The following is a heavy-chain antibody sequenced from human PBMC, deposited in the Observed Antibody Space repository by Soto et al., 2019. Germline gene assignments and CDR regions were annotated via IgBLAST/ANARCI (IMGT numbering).Heavy chain of an antibody. CDR3: AKVYDSSGYYPFWDAFDI. D-gene: IGHD3-22*01. V-gene: IGHV3-30*18. J-gene: IGHJ3*02. CDR2: ISYDGSNK. CDR1: GFTFSSYV. Sequence: GGALRLSSAASGFTFSSYVMHWVRQSPGKGLEWVAVISYDGSNKYYADSVKGRFTISRDNSKNTLYLQMNSLRAEDTAVYYCAKVYDSSGYYPFWDAFDIWGQGTMVTVSS.